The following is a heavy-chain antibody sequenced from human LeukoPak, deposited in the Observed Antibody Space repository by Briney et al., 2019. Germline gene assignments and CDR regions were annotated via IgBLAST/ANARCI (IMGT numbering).Heavy chain of an antibody. CDR2: IIPIFGTA. J-gene: IGHJ5*02. Sequence: GASVKVSCKASGGTFSSYAISWVRQAPGQGLEWMGRIIPIFGTANYAQKFQGRVTITTDESTSTAYMELSSLRSEDTAVYYCASESYYYGSGTDNWFDPWGQGTLVTVSS. CDR1: GGTFSSYA. D-gene: IGHD3-10*01. V-gene: IGHV1-69*05. CDR3: ASESYYYGSGTDNWFDP.